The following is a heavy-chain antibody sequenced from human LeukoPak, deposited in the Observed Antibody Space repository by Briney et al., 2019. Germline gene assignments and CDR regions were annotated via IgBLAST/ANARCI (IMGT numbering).Heavy chain of an antibody. CDR1: GFTFSDFS. J-gene: IGHJ4*02. CDR2: ISSSGSTT. V-gene: IGHV3-48*02. Sequence: GGSLRLSCAASGFTFSDFSMNWVRQAPGKGLEWVSYISSSGSTTYYADSVKGRFTISRDDAKKSRYLQMHSLRDEDTAVYYCRKRLTNWGQGTLVTVSS. D-gene: IGHD4/OR15-4a*01. CDR3: RKRLTN.